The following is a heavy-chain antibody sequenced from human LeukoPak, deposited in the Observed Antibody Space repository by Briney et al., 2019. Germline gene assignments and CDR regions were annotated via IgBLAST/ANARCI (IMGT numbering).Heavy chain of an antibody. CDR1: GGSFTGSY. CDR3: ASEQWEPPDERSGMDV. CDR2: INHSGST. J-gene: IGHJ6*02. Sequence: SETLSLTCALYGGSFTGSYWSSTRQPPGKGLEWIGEINHSGSTNYNPSLKSRVTISVDTSKNQFSLKLSSVTAADTAVYYCASEQWEPPDERSGMDVWGQGTTVTVSS. V-gene: IGHV4-34*01. D-gene: IGHD1-26*01.